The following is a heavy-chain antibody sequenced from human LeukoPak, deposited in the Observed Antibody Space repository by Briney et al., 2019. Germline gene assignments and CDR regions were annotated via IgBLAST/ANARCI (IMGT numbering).Heavy chain of an antibody. V-gene: IGHV1-69*13. CDR3: ARAERKYCSSTSCSAPYYYYYYGMDV. Sequence: SAKVSCKASGGTFSSYAISWVRQAPGQGLEWMGGIIPIFGTGNYAQKFQGRVTITADESTSTAYMELSSLRSEDTAVYYCARAERKYCSSTSCSAPYYYYYYGMDVWGKGTTVTVSP. J-gene: IGHJ6*04. CDR2: IIPIFGTG. CDR1: GGTFSSYA. D-gene: IGHD2-2*01.